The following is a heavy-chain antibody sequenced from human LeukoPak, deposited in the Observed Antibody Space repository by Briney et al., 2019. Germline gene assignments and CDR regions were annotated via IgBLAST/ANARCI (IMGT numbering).Heavy chain of an antibody. J-gene: IGHJ4*02. Sequence: ASVKVSCKASGYTFTGYYMHWVRQAPGQGLEWMGRINPNSGGTNYAQKFQGRVTMTRDTSISTAYVELSRLRSDDTAVYYCATYYDFWSGYDSWGQGTLVTVSS. CDR2: INPNSGGT. D-gene: IGHD3-3*01. CDR1: GYTFTGYY. V-gene: IGHV1-2*06. CDR3: ATYYDFWSGYDS.